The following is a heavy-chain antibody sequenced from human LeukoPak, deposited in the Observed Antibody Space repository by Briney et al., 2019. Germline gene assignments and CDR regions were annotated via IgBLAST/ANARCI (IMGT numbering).Heavy chain of an antibody. CDR2: IWYDGSNK. V-gene: IGHV3-33*01. Sequence: PGRSLRLSCAASGFTFSSYGMHWVRQAPGKGLEWVAVIWYDGSNKYYADSVKGRFTISRDNSKNTLYLQMNSLRAEDTALYHCAREGGYYYYYGMDVWGQGTTVTVSS. D-gene: IGHD2-15*01. CDR3: AREGGYYYYYGMDV. CDR1: GFTFSSYG. J-gene: IGHJ6*02.